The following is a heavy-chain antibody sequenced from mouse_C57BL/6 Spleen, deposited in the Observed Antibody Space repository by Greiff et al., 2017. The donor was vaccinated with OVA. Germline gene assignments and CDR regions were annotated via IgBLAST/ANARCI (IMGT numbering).Heavy chain of an antibody. CDR1: GYTFTSYW. CDR2: IDPSDSET. V-gene: IGHV1-52*01. CDR3: ARRPTGWYFDV. J-gene: IGHJ1*03. Sequence: QVQLQQSGAELVRPGSSVKLSCKASGYTFTSYWLHWVKQRPIQGLEWIGNIDPSDSETHYNQKFKDKATLTVDKSSSTAYMQLSSLTSEDSAVYYCARRPTGWYFDVWGTGTTVTVSS.